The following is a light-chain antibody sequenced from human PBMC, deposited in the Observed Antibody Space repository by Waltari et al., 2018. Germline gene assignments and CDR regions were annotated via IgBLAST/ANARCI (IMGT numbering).Light chain of an antibody. V-gene: IGKV4-1*01. CDR2: WAS. CDR1: QSVLYSSNNKNY. CDR3: HQYYANPQT. Sequence: DIVMTQSPDYLAVSLGERATINCKSSQSVLYSSNNKNYLTWYQHKSGQPPKLLIYWASTRESGVPDRFSGSGSGTDFSLTINNLQPEDVAVYYCHQYYANPQTFGQGTRVEIK. J-gene: IGKJ1*01.